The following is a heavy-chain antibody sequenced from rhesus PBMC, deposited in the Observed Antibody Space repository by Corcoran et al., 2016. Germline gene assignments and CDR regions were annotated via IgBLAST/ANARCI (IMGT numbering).Heavy chain of an antibody. V-gene: IGHV3-54*02. CDR3: TRFDV. CDR1: GFTFRAFC. J-gene: IGHJ5-1*01. Sequence: EVQLVESGGGLVQPGGSLRLSCAGSGFTFRAFCLPWVRQAPGKGLEWVAVISSDGSNKYFADSVKDRFTISRDNSNNILYLQMNNLKLEDTAVYYCTRFDVWGPGVRVTVSS. CDR2: ISSDGSNK.